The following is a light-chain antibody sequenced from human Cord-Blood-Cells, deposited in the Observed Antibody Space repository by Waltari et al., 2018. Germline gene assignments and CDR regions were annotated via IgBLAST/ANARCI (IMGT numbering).Light chain of an antibody. Sequence: QSALTQPASVSGSPGQSITISCPGTSSDVGCYNHVSWYQQHPGKAPKLMIYDVGKRPSGVSNRFSGSKSGNTASLTISGLQAEDEADYYCSSYTSSSTRVFGGGTKLTVL. CDR2: DVG. CDR1: SSDVGCYNH. V-gene: IGLV2-14*01. CDR3: SSYTSSSTRV. J-gene: IGLJ3*02.